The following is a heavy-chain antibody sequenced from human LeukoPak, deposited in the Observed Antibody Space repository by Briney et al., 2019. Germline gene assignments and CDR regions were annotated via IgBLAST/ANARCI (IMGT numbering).Heavy chain of an antibody. V-gene: IGHV4-34*01. Sequence: SETLSLTCAVYGGSFSGYYWSWIRQPPGKGLEWIGEINHSGSTNYNPSLKSRVTISVDTSKNQFSLKLSSVTAADTAVYYCASNIAAAGIEGYWGQGTLVTVSS. J-gene: IGHJ4*02. CDR2: INHSGST. CDR3: ASNIAAAGIEGY. CDR1: GGSFSGYY. D-gene: IGHD6-13*01.